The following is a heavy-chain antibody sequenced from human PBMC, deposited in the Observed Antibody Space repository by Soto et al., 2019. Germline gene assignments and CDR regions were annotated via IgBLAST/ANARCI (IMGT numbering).Heavy chain of an antibody. CDR1: GGTFRTSA. CDR2: IMPVFTTP. J-gene: IGHJ6*01. V-gene: IGHV1-69*05. Sequence: QVQLVQSGAEVKKPGSSVKVSCKTSGGTFRTSAISWVRQAPGQGLEWMGGIMPVFTTPDYAQKFQGRVTXTXDXXTSTAYMELSSIRSEDTAVYYCARDKDRQQLGGNYYYIMDVWGQGTTVTVSS. D-gene: IGHD3-3*02. CDR3: ARDKDRQQLGGNYYYIMDV.